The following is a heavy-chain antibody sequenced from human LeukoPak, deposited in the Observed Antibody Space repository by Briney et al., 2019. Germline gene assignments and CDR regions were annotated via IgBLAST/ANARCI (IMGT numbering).Heavy chain of an antibody. D-gene: IGHD3-10*01. J-gene: IGHJ4*02. CDR3: ARARGIDLESRGLDY. CDR1: GFTFSSYE. CDR2: ISSSGSTI. V-gene: IGHV3-48*03. Sequence: GGPLRLSCAASGFTFSSYEMNWVRQAPGKGLEWVSYISSSGSTIYYADSVKGRFTISRDNAKNSLYLQMNSLRAEGTAVYYCARARGIDLESRGLDYWGQGTLVTVSS.